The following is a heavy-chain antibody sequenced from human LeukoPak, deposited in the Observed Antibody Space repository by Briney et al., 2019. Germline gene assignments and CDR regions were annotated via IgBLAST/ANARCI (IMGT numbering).Heavy chain of an antibody. Sequence: ASVKVSCKASGYTFTGYDINWVRQATGQGLEWMGWMNPNSGNTGYAQKFQGRVTMTRNTSISTAYMELSSLRSEDTAVYYCARDYGSGSYHYYYYYMDVWGKGTTVTISS. CDR2: MNPNSGNT. CDR3: ARDYGSGSYHYYYYYMDV. V-gene: IGHV1-8*01. CDR1: GYTFTGYD. D-gene: IGHD3-10*01. J-gene: IGHJ6*03.